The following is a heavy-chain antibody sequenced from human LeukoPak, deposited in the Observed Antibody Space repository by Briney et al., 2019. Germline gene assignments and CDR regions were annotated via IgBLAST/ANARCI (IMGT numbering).Heavy chain of an antibody. J-gene: IGHJ4*02. V-gene: IGHV1-2*02. CDR3: ARDYSYGEPATAIRH. CDR1: GYTFTGYY. Sequence: GASVKVSCKASGYTFTGYYTHWVRQAPGQGLEWMGWINPNSGGTNYAQKFQGRVTMTRDTSISTAYMELSRLRSDDTAVYYCARDYSYGEPATAIRHWGQGTLVTVSS. CDR2: INPNSGGT. D-gene: IGHD5-18*01.